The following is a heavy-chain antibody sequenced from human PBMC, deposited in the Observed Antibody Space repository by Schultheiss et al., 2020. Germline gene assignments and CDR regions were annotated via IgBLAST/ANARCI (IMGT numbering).Heavy chain of an antibody. CDR3: ARGFTLLPPDS. CDR2: INHSGST. V-gene: IGHV4-34*01. D-gene: IGHD3-3*01. J-gene: IGHJ4*02. CDR1: GFTFSNYA. Sequence: GSLRLSCAASGFTFSNYAMHWVRQAPGKGLEWIGEINHSGSTNYNPSLKSRVPISVDTSKKQFSLKLSSVTAADTAVYYCARGFTLLPPDSWGQGTLVTVSS.